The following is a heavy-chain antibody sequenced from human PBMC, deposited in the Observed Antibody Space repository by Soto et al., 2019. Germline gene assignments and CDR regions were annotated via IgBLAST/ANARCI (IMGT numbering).Heavy chain of an antibody. CDR2: IYPGDSDT. V-gene: IGHV5-51*01. J-gene: IGHJ6*02. D-gene: IGHD3-22*01. CDR3: ARQLNPYDSLRLYYYGMDF. Sequence: PGESLKISCKGSGYSFTSYWIGWVRQMPGKGLEWMGIIYPGDSDTRYSPSFQGQVTISADKSISTAYLQWSSLKASDTAMYYCARQLNPYDSLRLYYYGMDFWGQGTTVTVSS. CDR1: GYSFTSYW.